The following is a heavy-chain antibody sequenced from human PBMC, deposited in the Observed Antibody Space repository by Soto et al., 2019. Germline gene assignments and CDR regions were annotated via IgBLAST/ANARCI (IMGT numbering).Heavy chain of an antibody. J-gene: IGHJ4*02. CDR1: GYNFNTYG. CDR2: ISVNSGTT. Sequence: ASVKVSCKASGYNFNTYGITWVRQAPGQGLEWMGWISVNSGTTNYAQKIQGRVTMTTDTSSSTAFMELRSLRSDDTAVYYCARNDTSGHYSDYWGQGTLVPSPQ. V-gene: IGHV1-18*01. CDR3: ARNDTSGHYSDY. D-gene: IGHD3-22*01.